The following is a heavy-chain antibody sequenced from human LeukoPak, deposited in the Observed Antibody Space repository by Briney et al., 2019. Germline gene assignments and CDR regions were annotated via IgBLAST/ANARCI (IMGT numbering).Heavy chain of an antibody. V-gene: IGHV4-59*01. CDR2: ISDTGTT. D-gene: IGHD3-22*01. CDR1: GGSISSYY. CDR3: ATGYYEPFEK. J-gene: IGHJ4*02. Sequence: PSETLSLTCTVSGGSISSYYWNWIRPPPGKGPEWIGCISDTGTTKYNPAFKSRVTISVDTSKNQFSLKLTSVTAADTAVYFCATGYYEPFEKWGQGTLVSVSS.